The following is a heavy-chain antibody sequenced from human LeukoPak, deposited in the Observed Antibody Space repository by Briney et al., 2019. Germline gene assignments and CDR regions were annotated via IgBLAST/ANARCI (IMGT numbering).Heavy chain of an antibody. CDR1: SGSFSGNY. J-gene: IGHJ4*02. CDR3: ARAHYYKTFDY. Sequence: SETLSLTCAVYSGSFSGNYWSWIRQPPGKGLEWIGEINHSGSTNYNPSLKSRVTISVDTSKNQFSLKLSSVTAADTAVYYCARAHYYKTFDYWGQGTLVTVSS. V-gene: IGHV4-34*01. D-gene: IGHD3-22*01. CDR2: INHSGST.